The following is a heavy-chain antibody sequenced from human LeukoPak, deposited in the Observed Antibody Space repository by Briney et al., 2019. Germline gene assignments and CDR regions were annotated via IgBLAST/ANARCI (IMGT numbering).Heavy chain of an antibody. CDR2: INAGNGNT. CDR3: ARGSSGSYWPFDY. Sequence: ASVKVSCKASGYTFTGYYMHWVRQAPGQRLEWMGWINAGNGNTKYSQEFQGRVTITRDTSASTAYMELSSLRSEDMAVYYCARGSSGSYWPFDYWGQGTLVTVSS. V-gene: IGHV1-3*03. CDR1: GYTFTGYY. D-gene: IGHD1-26*01. J-gene: IGHJ4*02.